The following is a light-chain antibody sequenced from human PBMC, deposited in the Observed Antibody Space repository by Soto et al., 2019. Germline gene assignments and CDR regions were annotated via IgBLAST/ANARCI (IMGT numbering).Light chain of an antibody. CDR2: VNSDGSH. CDR3: QTWGTVV. CDR1: SEHSTYA. J-gene: IGLJ2*01. V-gene: IGLV4-69*01. Sequence: QLVLTQSPSASASLGASVKLTCTLSSEHSTYAIAWHQQQPEKGPRYLMKVNSDGSHRKGDGIPDRFSGSSSGAERYLTISSLQSEDEADYYCQTWGTVVFGGGTQLTVL.